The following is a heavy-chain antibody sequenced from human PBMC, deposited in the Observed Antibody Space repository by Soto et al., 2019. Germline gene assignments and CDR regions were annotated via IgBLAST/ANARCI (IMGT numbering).Heavy chain of an antibody. D-gene: IGHD3-10*01. V-gene: IGHV1-69*13. CDR2: IIPIFGTA. CDR3: ARGPMVRGVISWFDP. CDR1: GYTFTSYG. Sequence: SVKVSCKASGYTFTSYGISWVRQAPGQGLEWMGGIIPIFGTANYAQKFQGRVTITADESTSTAYMELSSLRSEDTAVYYCARGPMVRGVISWFDPWSQGTLVTVSS. J-gene: IGHJ5*02.